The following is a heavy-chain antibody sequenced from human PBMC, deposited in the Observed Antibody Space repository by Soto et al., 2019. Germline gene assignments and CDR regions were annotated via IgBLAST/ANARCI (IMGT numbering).Heavy chain of an antibody. CDR2: TRNKANSYTT. D-gene: IGHD1-7*01. J-gene: IGHJ4*02. CDR1: GFTFSDHY. V-gene: IGHV3-72*01. CDR3: ARVLITGTTFFDY. Sequence: GGSLRLSCAASGFTFSDHYMDWVRQAPGKGLEWVGRTRNKANSYTTEYAASVKGRFTISRDDSKNSLYLQMNSLETEDTAVYYCARVLITGTTFFDYWGQGTLVTVS.